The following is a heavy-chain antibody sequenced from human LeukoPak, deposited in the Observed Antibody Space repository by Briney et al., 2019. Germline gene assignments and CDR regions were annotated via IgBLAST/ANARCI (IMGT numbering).Heavy chain of an antibody. CDR1: GGSISSYY. D-gene: IGHD4-17*01. J-gene: IGHJ6*02. CDR2: IYYSGST. Sequence: SETLSLTCTVSGGSISSYYWSWIRQPPGKGLEWIGYIYYSGSTNYNPPLKSRVTISVDTSKNQFSLKLSSVTAADTAVYYCARDGGGSTVTVDGGTYYYYYYGMDVWGQGTTVTVSS. CDR3: ARDGGGSTVTVDGGTYYYYYYGMDV. V-gene: IGHV4-59*01.